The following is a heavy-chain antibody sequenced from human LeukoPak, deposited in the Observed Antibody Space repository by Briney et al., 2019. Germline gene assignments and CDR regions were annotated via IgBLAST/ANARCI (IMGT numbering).Heavy chain of an antibody. CDR3: ASSRDSSGYSFDY. D-gene: IGHD3-22*01. Sequence: GGSLRXSCAASGFTFSDYYMSWIRQAPGKGLEWVSYISSSSSYTNYADSVKGRFTISRDNAKNSLYLQMNSLRAEDTAVYYCASSRDSSGYSFDYWGQGTLVTVSS. J-gene: IGHJ4*02. CDR2: ISSSSSYT. CDR1: GFTFSDYY. V-gene: IGHV3-11*06.